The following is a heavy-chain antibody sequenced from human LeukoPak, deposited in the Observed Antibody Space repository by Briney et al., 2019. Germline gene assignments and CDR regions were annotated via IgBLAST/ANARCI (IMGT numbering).Heavy chain of an antibody. CDR1: GGSFSGYY. CDR3: ARAVDIVATIQVNWFDP. CDR2: INHSGST. J-gene: IGHJ5*02. D-gene: IGHD5-12*01. V-gene: IGHV4-34*01. Sequence: PSETLSLTCAVYGGSFSGYYWSWIRQPPGKGLEWIGEINHSGSTNYNPSLKSRVTISVNTSKNQFSLKLSSVTAADTAVYYCARAVDIVATIQVNWFDPWGQGTLVTVSS.